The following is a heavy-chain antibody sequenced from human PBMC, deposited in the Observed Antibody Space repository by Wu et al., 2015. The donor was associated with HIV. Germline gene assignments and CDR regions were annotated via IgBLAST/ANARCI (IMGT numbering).Heavy chain of an antibody. V-gene: IGHV1-69*05. Sequence: QVQLVQSGAEVKKPGSSVKVSCKASGGTFSSYAISWVRQAPGQGPEWMGGIIPIFGTANYAQKFQGRVTITTDESTSTAYMELSSLRSEDTAVYYCASWVRGVIQPNYYYYGMDVWGQGDHGSPVSS. CDR1: GGTFSSYA. CDR3: ASWVRGVIQPNYYYYGMDV. CDR2: IIPIFGTA. D-gene: IGHD3-10*01. J-gene: IGHJ6*02.